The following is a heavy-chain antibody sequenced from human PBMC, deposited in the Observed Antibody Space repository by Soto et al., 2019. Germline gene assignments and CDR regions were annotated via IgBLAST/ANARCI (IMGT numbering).Heavy chain of an antibody. V-gene: IGHV1-69*13. Sequence: ASVKVSCKASGGTFSSYAISWVRQAPGQGLEWMGGIIPIFGTANYAQKFQGRVTITADESMSTAYMELSSLRSEDTAVYYCARTGENVLKIAAAGYWFDPWGQGSLVTVSS. CDR1: GGTFSSYA. J-gene: IGHJ5*02. D-gene: IGHD6-13*01. CDR2: IIPIFGTA. CDR3: ARTGENVLKIAAAGYWFDP.